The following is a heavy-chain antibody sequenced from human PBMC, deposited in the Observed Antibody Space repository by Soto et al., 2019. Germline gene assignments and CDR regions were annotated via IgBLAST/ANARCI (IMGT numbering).Heavy chain of an antibody. CDR2: MNPNSGNT. D-gene: IGHD3-3*01. J-gene: IGHJ6*03. Sequence: ASVKVSCKASGYTFTSYDINWVRQATGQGLEWMGWMNPNSGNTGYAQKFQGRVTMTRNTSISTAYLELSSLRSEETAVYYCAGGGPYDFWSGYYISYMDVWGKGTTVTVSS. CDR1: GYTFTSYD. V-gene: IGHV1-8*01. CDR3: AGGGPYDFWSGYYISYMDV.